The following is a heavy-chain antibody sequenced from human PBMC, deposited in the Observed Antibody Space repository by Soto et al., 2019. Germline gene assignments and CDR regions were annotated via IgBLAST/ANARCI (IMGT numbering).Heavy chain of an antibody. CDR1: GFTFSSYA. D-gene: IGHD1-26*01. Sequence: GGSLRLSCAASGFTFSSYAMSWVRQAPGKGLEWVSGITWNSGSIGYADSVKGRFTISRDNAKNSLYLQMNSLRAEDTALYYCAATGIYRRPGYFDYSGPGTLVTVSS. J-gene: IGHJ4*02. V-gene: IGHV3-9*01. CDR2: ITWNSGSI. CDR3: AATGIYRRPGYFDY.